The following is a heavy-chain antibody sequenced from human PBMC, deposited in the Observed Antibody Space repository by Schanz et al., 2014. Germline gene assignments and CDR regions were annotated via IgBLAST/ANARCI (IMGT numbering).Heavy chain of an antibody. CDR2: VYYTGST. V-gene: IGHV4-59*08. CDR3: ARLNYDSSRHPYYYGLDV. Sequence: QVQLQESGPGLVKPSETLSLTCTVSGGSISRYYWNWIRQPPGKGLEWIGYVYYTGSTNYNPSLESRSPIPLATSKNHFPLKLTSVTAADTAVYYCARLNYDSSRHPYYYGLDVWGQGTTVTVSS. J-gene: IGHJ6*02. D-gene: IGHD3-22*01. CDR1: GGSISRYY.